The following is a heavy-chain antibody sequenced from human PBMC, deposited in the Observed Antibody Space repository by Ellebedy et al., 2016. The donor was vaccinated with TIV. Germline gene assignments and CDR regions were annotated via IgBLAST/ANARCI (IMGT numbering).Heavy chain of an antibody. D-gene: IGHD5-18*01. Sequence: SETLSLTCTVSGGPISSSNWWSWVRQPPGKGLEWIGEIYHSGSTNYNPSLKSRITISVDKSKNQFSLKLSSVTAADTAVYYCARIGGYSYGFDYWGQGTLVTVSS. V-gene: IGHV4-4*02. J-gene: IGHJ4*02. CDR1: GGPISSSNW. CDR3: ARIGGYSYGFDY. CDR2: IYHSGST.